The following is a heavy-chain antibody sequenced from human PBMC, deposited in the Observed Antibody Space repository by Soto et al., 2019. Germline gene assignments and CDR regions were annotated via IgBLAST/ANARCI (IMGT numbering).Heavy chain of an antibody. Sequence: GSLRLSCEAPGFTFSRYWTHWVRQAPGKGLVWVARINSDGSSITYADSVKGRFTISRDNAKNTVYVQMKSLRAEDTAVYFCARDLDEVGGMDVWGQGTTVTVSS. J-gene: IGHJ6*02. CDR1: GFTFSRYW. CDR3: ARDLDEVGGMDV. V-gene: IGHV3-74*03. CDR2: INSDGSSI.